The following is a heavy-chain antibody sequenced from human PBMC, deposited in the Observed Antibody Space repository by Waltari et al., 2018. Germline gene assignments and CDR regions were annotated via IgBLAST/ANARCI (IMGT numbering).Heavy chain of an antibody. CDR3: ARDGHGRSWDLLPLDH. D-gene: IGHD1-26*01. Sequence: QVQLQESGPGLVKPSETLSLTCNVSGDSMYESYCSWIRQPAGKGLEWIGRIYVGDSINYNPSFRSRVTMSLDTSKKQFSLKLRSVTAADTAVYYCARDGHGRSWDLLPLDHWGQGSLVTVSS. CDR2: IYVGDSI. V-gene: IGHV4-4*07. CDR1: GDSMYESY. J-gene: IGHJ4*02.